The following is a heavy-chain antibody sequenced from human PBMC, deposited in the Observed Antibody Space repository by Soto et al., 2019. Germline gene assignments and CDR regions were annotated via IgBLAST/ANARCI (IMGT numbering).Heavy chain of an antibody. CDR1: GYTFINYH. V-gene: IGHV1-18*01. J-gene: IGHJ4*02. D-gene: IGHD5-12*01. CDR2: INTYNGMT. CDR3: AKSPRGEMATD. Sequence: QVQLVQSGGEVKKPGASVTVSCKASGYTFINYHITWVRQAPGQGLEWMAWINTYNGMTDYAQRFQGIVTMTRDTTPSTAYMELRNLGTDDTAVYFCAKSPRGEMATDWGQGTLVTVSS.